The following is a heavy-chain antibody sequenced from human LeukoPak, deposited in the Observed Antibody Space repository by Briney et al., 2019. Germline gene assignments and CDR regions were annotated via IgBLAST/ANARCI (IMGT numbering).Heavy chain of an antibody. CDR1: GGTFRSHS. V-gene: IGHV1-69*13. CDR2: IIPVSSAT. Sequence: ASVKVSCKASGGTFRSHSFNWLRQAPGQGLEWLGGIIPVSSATKYAQKFLDRVTITADEYTTTAFMELSSLRPEDTAVYYCARPRRYYDSWSGYPPFDYWGQGTLVTVSS. CDR3: ARPRRYYDSWSGYPPFDY. D-gene: IGHD3-3*01. J-gene: IGHJ4*02.